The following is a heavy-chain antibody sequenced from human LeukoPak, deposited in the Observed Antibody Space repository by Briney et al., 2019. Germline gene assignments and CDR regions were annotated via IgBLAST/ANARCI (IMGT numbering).Heavy chain of an antibody. CDR3: ARGSAVAGPIDY. CDR2: IYSGGST. D-gene: IGHD6-19*01. Sequence: GGSLRHSCAASGFTVSSNYMSWVRQAPGKGLEWVSVIYSGGSTYYADSVKGRFTISRDNSKNTLYLQMNSLRAEDTAVYYCARGSAVAGPIDYWGQGTLVTVSS. J-gene: IGHJ4*02. V-gene: IGHV3-53*01. CDR1: GFTVSSNY.